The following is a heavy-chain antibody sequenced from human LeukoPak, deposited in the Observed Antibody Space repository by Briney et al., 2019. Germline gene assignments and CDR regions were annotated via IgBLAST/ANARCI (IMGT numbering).Heavy chain of an antibody. CDR1: GYTFTCYG. CDR2: ISAYNGNT. J-gene: IGHJ6*02. V-gene: IGHV1-18*01. D-gene: IGHD6-13*01. CDR3: ARGYNSSPLGWYYDMDV. Sequence: ASVKVSCKCCGYTFTCYGFSWLRQAPGQGLEWMGWISAYNGNTNYAQKLQGRVTMTTDTSTSTAYLELRSLRSDDTAVYYCARGYNSSPLGWYYDMDVWGQGTTVTVSS.